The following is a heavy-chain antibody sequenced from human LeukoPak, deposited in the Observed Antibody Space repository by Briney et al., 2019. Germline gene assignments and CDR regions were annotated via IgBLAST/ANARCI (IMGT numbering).Heavy chain of an antibody. CDR3: TRNQMGYYYYMDV. D-gene: IGHD1-14*01. CDR2: ISSSSSII. V-gene: IGHV3-48*04. J-gene: IGHJ6*03. Sequence: PGGSLRLSCAASGFTFSSYSMNWVRQAPGKGLEWVSYISSSSSIIYYADSVKGRFTISRDNAKNSLYLQMNSLRAEDTAVYYCTRNQMGYYYYMDVWGKGTTVTVSS. CDR1: GFTFSSYS.